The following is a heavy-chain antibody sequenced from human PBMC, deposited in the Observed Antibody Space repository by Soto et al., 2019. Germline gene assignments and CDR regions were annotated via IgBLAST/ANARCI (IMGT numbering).Heavy chain of an antibody. CDR3: ARDLWAGHFDY. CDR2: IYYSGST. V-gene: IGHV4-59*01. J-gene: IGHJ4*02. D-gene: IGHD3-16*01. Sequence: SETLSLTCTVSGGSISSYYWSWIRQPPGKGLEWIGYIYYSGSTNYNPSLKSRVTISVDTSKNQFSLKLSSVTAADTAVYYCARDLWAGHFDYWGQGTLVTVSS. CDR1: GGSISSYY.